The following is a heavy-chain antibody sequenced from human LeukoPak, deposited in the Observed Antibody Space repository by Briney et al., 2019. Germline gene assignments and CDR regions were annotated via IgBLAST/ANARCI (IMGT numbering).Heavy chain of an antibody. V-gene: IGHV4-30-2*01. Sequence: SQTLSLTCAVSGGSISSGGYSWSWIRQPPGKGLEWIGYIYHSGSTYYNPSLKSRVTISVDRSKNQFSLKLSSVTAADTAVYYCARGGALLWFGELLSPSGNWFDPWGQGTLVTVPS. D-gene: IGHD3-10*01. J-gene: IGHJ5*02. CDR3: ARGGALLWFGELLSPSGNWFDP. CDR2: IYHSGST. CDR1: GGSISSGGYS.